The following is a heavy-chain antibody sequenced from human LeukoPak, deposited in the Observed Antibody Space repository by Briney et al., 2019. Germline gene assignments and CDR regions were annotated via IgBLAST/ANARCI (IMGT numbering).Heavy chain of an antibody. Sequence: PSETLSLTCTVSGGSISSSSYYWGWIRQPPGKGLEWIGYIYYSGSTNYNPSLKSRVTISVDTSKNQFSLKLSSVTAADTAVYYCARAPRLTIFGVTFDYWGQGTLVTVSS. V-gene: IGHV4-61*05. J-gene: IGHJ4*02. CDR2: IYYSGST. D-gene: IGHD3-3*01. CDR1: GGSISSSSYY. CDR3: ARAPRLTIFGVTFDY.